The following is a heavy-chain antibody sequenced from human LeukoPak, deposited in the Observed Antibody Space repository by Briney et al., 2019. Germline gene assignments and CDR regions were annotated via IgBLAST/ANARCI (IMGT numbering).Heavy chain of an antibody. J-gene: IGHJ6*02. Sequence: SETLSLTCTVSGGSISSYYWSWIRQPPGKGLEWIGYIYYSGSTNYNPSFKSRVTISVDTSKNQFSLKLSSVTAADTAVYYCARAPRSYYYYGMDVWGQGTTVTVSS. CDR3: ARAPRSYYYYGMDV. CDR1: GGSISSYY. CDR2: IYYSGST. V-gene: IGHV4-59*01.